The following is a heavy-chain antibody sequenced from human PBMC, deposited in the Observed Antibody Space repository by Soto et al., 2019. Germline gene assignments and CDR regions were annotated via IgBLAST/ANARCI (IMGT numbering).Heavy chain of an antibody. CDR2: VHISGHS. CDR1: GGSVRAPDW. Sequence: TLSLTCTLSGGSVRAPDWWNWVRQSPDKGLEWIAEVHISGHSNYNPSLRSRVSVSIDSSKNQFYLNLNSVTAADTAIYYCARVRQGCSANNCYFDPWGQGTQVTVSS. CDR3: ARVRQGCSANNCYFDP. V-gene: IGHV4-4*02. D-gene: IGHD1-1*01. J-gene: IGHJ5*01.